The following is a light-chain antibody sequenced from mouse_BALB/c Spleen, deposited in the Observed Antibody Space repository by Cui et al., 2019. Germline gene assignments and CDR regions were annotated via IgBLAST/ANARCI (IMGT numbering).Light chain of an antibody. V-gene: IGKV14-111*01. CDR3: LQCNRFPPT. Sequence: DIKMTQSPSIMYATLGERVSFSCKASQGINSNISWFQQRPERSPKTLIYRAYGLIDGIPSRFSGSGSGKDFSLTINSLEYEDMAVYYCLQCNRFPPTFGGGTKLEIK. CDR2: RAY. J-gene: IGKJ1*01. CDR1: QGINSN.